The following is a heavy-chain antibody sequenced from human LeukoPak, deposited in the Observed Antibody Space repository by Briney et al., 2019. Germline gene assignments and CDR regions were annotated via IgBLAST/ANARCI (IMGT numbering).Heavy chain of an antibody. Sequence: GGSLRLSCAASGFTFSSYAMSWVRQAPGKGLGWVSAISGSGGSTYYADSVKGRFPISRDNAKNTLYLQMNSVRAEDTAVYYCAKGSTMVRGPRSYWGHGTLVTVSS. CDR3: AKGSTMVRGPRSY. D-gene: IGHD3-10*01. J-gene: IGHJ4*01. CDR2: ISGSGGST. V-gene: IGHV3-23*01. CDR1: GFTFSSYA.